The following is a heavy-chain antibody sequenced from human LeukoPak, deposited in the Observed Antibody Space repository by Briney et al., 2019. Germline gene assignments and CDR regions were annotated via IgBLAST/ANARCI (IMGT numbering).Heavy chain of an antibody. D-gene: IGHD1-26*01. Sequence: GGSLRLSCAASGFTFSSYWMHWVRQAPGKGLVWVSRINSDGSSTSYADSVKGRFTISRDNAKNTLYLQMNSLRAEDTAVYYCAKVPRSGSYLAEHDAFDIWGQGTMVTVSS. J-gene: IGHJ3*02. CDR1: GFTFSSYW. CDR2: INSDGSST. V-gene: IGHV3-74*01. CDR3: AKVPRSGSYLAEHDAFDI.